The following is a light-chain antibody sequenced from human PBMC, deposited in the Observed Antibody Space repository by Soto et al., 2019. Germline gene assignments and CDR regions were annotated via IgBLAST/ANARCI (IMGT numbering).Light chain of an antibody. J-gene: IGLJ2*01. Sequence: QSVLTQPASVSGSPGQSITISCTGSGSDVGGYTYVSWYQQHPGKVPKLLIHDVSNRPSGVSSRFSGSKSGSTASLTISGLQPEDEADYYCSSYTAYNDVLFGGGTKLTVL. CDR2: DVS. V-gene: IGLV2-14*03. CDR1: GSDVGGYTY. CDR3: SSYTAYNDVL.